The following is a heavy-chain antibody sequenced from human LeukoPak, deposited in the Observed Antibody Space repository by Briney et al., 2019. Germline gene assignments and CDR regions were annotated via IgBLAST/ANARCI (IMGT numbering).Heavy chain of an antibody. J-gene: IGHJ4*02. CDR3: AKELLWFGED. CDR2: ISLSDSI. D-gene: IGHD3-10*01. CDR1: GFTFSSYG. Sequence: GGSLRLSCAASGFTFSSYGMSWVRQAPGKGLEWVSVISLSDSIFYADSVKGRFTISRDNSQNTLYLQMNSLRAEDTAVYYCAKELLWFGEDWGQGTLVTVSS. V-gene: IGHV3-23*01.